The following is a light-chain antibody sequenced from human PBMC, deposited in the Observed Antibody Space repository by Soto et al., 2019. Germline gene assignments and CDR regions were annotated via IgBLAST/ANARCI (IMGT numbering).Light chain of an antibody. J-gene: IGLJ3*02. Sequence: QYALTQPASVSGSPGQSITISCSGTSGDIGASNYVSWYQQFPGKAPKLMISEVSNRPSGVSSRFSGSKSGNTASLTISGLQAEDEADYYCTSYTTTTTWVFGGGTKVTVL. CDR3: TSYTTTTTWV. V-gene: IGLV2-14*01. CDR1: SGDIGASNY. CDR2: EVS.